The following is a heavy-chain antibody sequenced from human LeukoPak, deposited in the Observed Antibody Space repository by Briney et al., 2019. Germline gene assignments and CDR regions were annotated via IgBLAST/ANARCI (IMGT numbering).Heavy chain of an antibody. CDR2: MNPNSGNT. CDR3: ARVYYDSSGYYWNYYYYYYMDV. Sequence: ASVKVSCKASGYTFASYDINWVRQATGQGLEWVGWMNPNSGNTGYAQKFQGRVTMTRNTSISTAYMELSSLRSEDTAVYYCARVYYDSSGYYWNYYYYYYMDVWGKGTTVTISS. V-gene: IGHV1-8*01. D-gene: IGHD3-22*01. J-gene: IGHJ6*03. CDR1: GYTFASYD.